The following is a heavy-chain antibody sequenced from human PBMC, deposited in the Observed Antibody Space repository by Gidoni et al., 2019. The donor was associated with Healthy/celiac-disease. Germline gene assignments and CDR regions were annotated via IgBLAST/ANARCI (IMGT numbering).Heavy chain of an antibody. CDR1: GFTFSNAW. CDR3: TTEYYDILTGYYSSEYFQH. D-gene: IGHD3-9*01. CDR2: IKSKTDGGTT. V-gene: IGHV3-15*01. Sequence: EVQLVESGGGLVKPGGSLRLSCAASGFTFSNAWMSWVRQAPGKGLEWVGRIKSKTDGGTTDYAAPVKGRFTISRDDSKNTLYLQMNSLKTEDTAVYYCTTEYYDILTGYYSSEYFQHWGQGTLVTVSS. J-gene: IGHJ1*01.